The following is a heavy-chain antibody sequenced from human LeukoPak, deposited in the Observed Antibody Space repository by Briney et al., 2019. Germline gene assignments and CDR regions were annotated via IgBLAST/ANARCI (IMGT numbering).Heavy chain of an antibody. J-gene: IGHJ6*02. Sequence: GASVKVSCKASGYTFTSYDVHWVRQATGQGLEWMGWMNPNSGNTGYAQKFQGRVTMTRNTSISTAYMELSSLRSEDTAVYYCARGDTIFGVVITLSYGMDVWGQGTTATVSS. CDR2: MNPNSGNT. D-gene: IGHD3-3*01. V-gene: IGHV1-8*01. CDR3: ARGDTIFGVVITLSYGMDV. CDR1: GYTFTSYD.